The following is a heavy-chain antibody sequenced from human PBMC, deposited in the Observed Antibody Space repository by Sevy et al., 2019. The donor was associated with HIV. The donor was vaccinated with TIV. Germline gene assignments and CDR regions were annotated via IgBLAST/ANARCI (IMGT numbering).Heavy chain of an antibody. CDR2: ISGSGGST. V-gene: IGHV3-23*01. D-gene: IGHD3-3*01. CDR1: GFTFSSYA. CDR3: AKKGYDFWSGYYYDY. Sequence: GGYLRLSCAASGFTFSSYAMSWVRQAPGKGLEWVSAISGSGGSTYYADSVKGRFTISRDNSKNTLYLQMNSLRAEDTAVYYCAKKGYDFWSGYYYDYWGQGTLVTVSS. J-gene: IGHJ4*02.